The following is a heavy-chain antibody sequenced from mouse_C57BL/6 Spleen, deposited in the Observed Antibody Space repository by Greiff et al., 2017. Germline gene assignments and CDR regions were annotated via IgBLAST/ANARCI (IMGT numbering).Heavy chain of an antibody. CDR2: IDPSDSYT. CDR1: GYTFTSYW. D-gene: IGHD1-1*01. Sequence: VKLQESGAELVMPGASVKLSCKASGYTFTSYWMHWVKQRPGQGLEWIGEIDPSDSYTNYNQKFKGKSTLTVDKSSSTAYMQLSSLTSEDSAVYYCARSPYYGSSPVDYWGQGTTLTVSS. J-gene: IGHJ2*01. CDR3: ARSPYYGSSPVDY. V-gene: IGHV1-69*01.